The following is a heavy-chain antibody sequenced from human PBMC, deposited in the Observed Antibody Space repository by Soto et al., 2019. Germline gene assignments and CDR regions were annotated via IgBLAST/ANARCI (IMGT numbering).Heavy chain of an antibody. CDR1: GVSFSDYS. J-gene: IGHJ4*02. V-gene: IGHV3-23*03. Sequence: EVQLLESGGDLVQPGGSLRLSCAASGVSFSDYSMNWVRQAPGRGLEWVAFIDLSGTTRDYRESVKGRFTISKNKSMNIVYLQMDSLGVKDAAVYYCTKDRVPDGIYSFDSWGQGGLVTVSS. D-gene: IGHD1-20*01. CDR3: TKDRVPDGIYSFDS. CDR2: IDLSGTTR.